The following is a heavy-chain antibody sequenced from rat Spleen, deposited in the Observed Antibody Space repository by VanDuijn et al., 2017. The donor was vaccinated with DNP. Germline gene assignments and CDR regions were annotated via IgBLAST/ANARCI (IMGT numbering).Heavy chain of an antibody. J-gene: IGHJ1*01. CDR3: ARHDWPFRYFDF. CDR1: GFTFSNYD. D-gene: IGHD1-7*01. Sequence: EVQLVESGGGLVQPGRSLKLSCAASGFTFSNYDMAWVRQAPTKGLEWVASISTSGGSTYYRDSVKGRFTVSRDNAKSTLYLQMDSLRSEDTATYYCARHDWPFRYFDFWGPGTMVTVSS. V-gene: IGHV5-25*01. CDR2: ISTSGGST.